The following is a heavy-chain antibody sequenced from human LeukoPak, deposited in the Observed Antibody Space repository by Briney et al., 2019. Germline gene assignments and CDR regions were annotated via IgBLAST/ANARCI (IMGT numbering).Heavy chain of an antibody. CDR1: GYTFTGYY. V-gene: IGHV1-2*02. D-gene: IGHD4/OR15-4a*01. CDR3: AREGPLYGASMGV. J-gene: IGHJ4*02. CDR2: INPNSGGT. Sequence: GASVKVSCKASGYTFTGYYIHWVRQAPGQGLEWMGWINPNSGGTKFAQKFQGRVTMTRDTSISTAYMELSGLTSDDTAVYYCAREGPLYGASMGVWGQGTLVTVSS.